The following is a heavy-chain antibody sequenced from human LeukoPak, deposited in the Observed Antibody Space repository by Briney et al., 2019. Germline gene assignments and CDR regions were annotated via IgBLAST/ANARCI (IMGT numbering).Heavy chain of an antibody. CDR3: AKDYMSGYYGSGPIGGFDY. CDR1: GFTFSSYA. CDR2: ISGSGGST. Sequence: GGSPRLSCAASGFTFSSYAMSWVRQAPGKGLEWVSAISGSGGSTYYADSVKGRFTISRDNSKNTLYLQMNSLRAEDTAVYYCAKDYMSGYYGSGPIGGFDYWGQGTLVTVSS. V-gene: IGHV3-23*01. J-gene: IGHJ4*02. D-gene: IGHD3-10*01.